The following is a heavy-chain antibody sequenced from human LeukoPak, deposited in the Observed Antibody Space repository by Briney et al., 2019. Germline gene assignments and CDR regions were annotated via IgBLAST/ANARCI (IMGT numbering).Heavy chain of an antibody. D-gene: IGHD3-22*01. CDR1: GGSISSYY. Sequence: SETLSLTCTVSGGSISSYYWSWIRQPAGKGLEWIGRIYTSGSTNYNPSLKSRATMSVDTSKNQFSLKLSSVTAADTAVYYCARDKYYYDSSGYGFDIWGQGTMVTVSS. V-gene: IGHV4-4*07. CDR3: ARDKYYYDSSGYGFDI. CDR2: IYTSGST. J-gene: IGHJ3*02.